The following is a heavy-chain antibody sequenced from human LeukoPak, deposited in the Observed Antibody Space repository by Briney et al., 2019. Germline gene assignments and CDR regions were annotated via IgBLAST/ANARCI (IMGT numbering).Heavy chain of an antibody. Sequence: SETLSRTCCVSDGAIYDIGYYRSWIRQHPGKGLEWIGYIYYSGYTYYNPSLKSRVTISIDTPRTHFSLELSPMTAADTAVYYCARNIHDHGGNPGSLHMWGRGPMVSVSS. J-gene: IGHJ3*02. CDR2: IYYSGYT. V-gene: IGHV4-31*03. D-gene: IGHD4-23*01. CDR3: ARNIHDHGGNPGSLHM. CDR1: DGAIYDIGYY.